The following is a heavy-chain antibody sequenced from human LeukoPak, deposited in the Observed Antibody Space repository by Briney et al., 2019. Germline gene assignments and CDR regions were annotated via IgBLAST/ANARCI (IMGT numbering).Heavy chain of an antibody. Sequence: PGGSLSLSCAASGFTFDDYAMPWVRQAPGKGLEWVSGISWNSGSIGYADSVKGRFTISRDNAKNSLYPQMNSLRAEDTALYYCAKTHLPYCSSTSCYFDYWGQGTLVTVSS. CDR1: GFTFDDYA. CDR3: AKTHLPYCSSTSCYFDY. CDR2: ISWNSGSI. D-gene: IGHD2-2*01. J-gene: IGHJ4*02. V-gene: IGHV3-9*01.